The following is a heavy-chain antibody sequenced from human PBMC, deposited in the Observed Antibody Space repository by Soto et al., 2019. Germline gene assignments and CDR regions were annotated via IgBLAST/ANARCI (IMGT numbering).Heavy chain of an antibody. J-gene: IGHJ6*02. V-gene: IGHV5-51*01. CDR1: GYSFTSYW. D-gene: IGHD5-18*01. CDR3: ARRPRGYAYYYGMDV. Sequence: PGESLKISCKGSGYSFTSYWIGWVRQMPGKGLEWMGIIYPGDSDTRYSPSFQGQVTISADKSISTAYLQWSSLKASDTAMYYCARRPRGYAYYYGMDVWCQGTTVTVSS. CDR2: IYPGDSDT.